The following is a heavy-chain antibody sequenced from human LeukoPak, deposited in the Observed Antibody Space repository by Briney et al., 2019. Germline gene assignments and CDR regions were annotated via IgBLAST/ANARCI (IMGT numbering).Heavy chain of an antibody. J-gene: IGHJ4*02. CDR2: MYYSGST. Sequence: SETLSLTCTVSGGSISSYYWNWGRQPPGKGLEWIGYMYYSGSTNYNPSLKSRVTISVDTSKNQFSLKLSSVAAADTAVYYCACTYCGADCSEVERFFDYWGQGTLVTVSS. CDR3: ACTYCGADCSEVERFFDY. D-gene: IGHD2-21*02. CDR1: GGSISSYY. V-gene: IGHV4-59*08.